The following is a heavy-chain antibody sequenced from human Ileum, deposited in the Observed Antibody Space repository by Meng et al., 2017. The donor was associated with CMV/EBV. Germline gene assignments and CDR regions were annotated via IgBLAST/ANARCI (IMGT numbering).Heavy chain of an antibody. D-gene: IGHD5-18*01. CDR1: GFTLSSYW. Sequence: GESLKISCAASGFTLSSYWMHWVRQATGKGLVWVARLNNDGSYMTYADSVRGRFAISRDNAKNTVYLQMNSLTADDTAVYYCARPRDGYSPFDLWGQGTLVTVSS. J-gene: IGHJ4*02. CDR2: LNNDGSYM. V-gene: IGHV3-74*03. CDR3: ARPRDGYSPFDL.